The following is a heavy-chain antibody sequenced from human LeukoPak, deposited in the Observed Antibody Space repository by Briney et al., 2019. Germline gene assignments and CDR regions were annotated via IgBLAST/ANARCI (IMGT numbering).Heavy chain of an antibody. J-gene: IGHJ4*02. CDR1: GYTFTDYY. Sequence: ASVKVSCKASGYTFTDYYIHWVRQAPGQGLEWMGWINPNSGGTNYAQKFQGRVTMTRDTSISTAFMELSSLRSEDTAVYYCARETNIGSGSSLFDYWGQGTLVTVSS. D-gene: IGHD3-10*01. CDR3: ARETNIGSGSSLFDY. CDR2: INPNSGGT. V-gene: IGHV1-2*02.